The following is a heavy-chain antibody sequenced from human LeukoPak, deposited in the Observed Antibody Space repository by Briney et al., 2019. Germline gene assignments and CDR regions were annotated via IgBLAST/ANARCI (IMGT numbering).Heavy chain of an antibody. Sequence: ASVKVSCKASGYTFTSYGISWVRQAPGQGLEWMGWISAYNGNTNYAQKLQGRVTMTTDTSTSTAYMELRSLRSDDTAVYYCARDRPNYDILTGYYFYFDYWGQGTPVTVSS. D-gene: IGHD3-9*01. CDR2: ISAYNGNT. J-gene: IGHJ4*02. CDR3: ARDRPNYDILTGYYFYFDY. V-gene: IGHV1-18*01. CDR1: GYTFTSYG.